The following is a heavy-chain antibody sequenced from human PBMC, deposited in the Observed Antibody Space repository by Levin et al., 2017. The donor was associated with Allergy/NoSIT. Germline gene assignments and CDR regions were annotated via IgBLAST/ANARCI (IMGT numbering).Heavy chain of an antibody. V-gene: IGHV3-30*03. D-gene: IGHD3-10*01. CDR2: ISYDGSNK. CDR3: ARLQLLWFGELSGGFDY. J-gene: IGHJ4*02. Sequence: GESLKISCAASGFTFSSYGMHWVRQAPGKGLEWVAVISYDGSNKYYADSVKGRFTISRDNSKNTLYLQMNSLRAEDTAVYYCARLQLLWFGELSGGFDYWGQGTLVTVSS. CDR1: GFTFSSYG.